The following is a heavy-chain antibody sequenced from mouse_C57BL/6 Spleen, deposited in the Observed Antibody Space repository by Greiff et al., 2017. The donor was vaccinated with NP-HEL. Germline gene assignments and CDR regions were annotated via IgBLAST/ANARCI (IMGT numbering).Heavy chain of an antibody. CDR3: ARGDYGYYYAMDY. Sequence: QVQLKESGAELVKPGASVKMSCKASGYTFTSYWITWVKQRPGQGLEWIGDIYPGSGSTNYNEKFKSKATLTVDTSSSTAYMQLSSLTSEDSAVYYCARGDYGYYYAMDYWGQGTSVTVSS. J-gene: IGHJ4*01. V-gene: IGHV1-55*01. D-gene: IGHD2-4*01. CDR2: IYPGSGST. CDR1: GYTFTSYW.